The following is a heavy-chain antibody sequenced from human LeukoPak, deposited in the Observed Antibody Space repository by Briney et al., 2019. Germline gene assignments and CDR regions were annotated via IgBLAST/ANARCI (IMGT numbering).Heavy chain of an antibody. Sequence: ASVKVSCKASGYTFTSYGISWVRQAPGQGLEWMGWISAYNGNTNYAQKLQGRVTMTTDTSTSTAYMELRSLRSDDTAVYYCARVGLNCSGGSCYVRGYYYYYMDVWGKGTTVTISS. CDR1: GYTFTSYG. D-gene: IGHD2-15*01. V-gene: IGHV1-18*01. CDR3: ARVGLNCSGGSCYVRGYYYYYMDV. J-gene: IGHJ6*03. CDR2: ISAYNGNT.